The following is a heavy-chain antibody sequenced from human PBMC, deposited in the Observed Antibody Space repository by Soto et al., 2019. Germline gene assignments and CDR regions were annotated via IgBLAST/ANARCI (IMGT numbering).Heavy chain of an antibody. D-gene: IGHD2-15*01. CDR2: INHSGST. CDR1: GGSFSGYY. Sequence: PSETLSLTCAVYGGSFSGYYWSWIRQPPGKGLEWIGEINHSGSTNYNPSLKSRVTISVDTPKNQFSLQLSSVTAADTAVYYCARGTSPLGYCSGGSCFDFDYWGQGTPVTVSS. CDR3: ARGTSPLGYCSGGSCFDFDY. J-gene: IGHJ4*02. V-gene: IGHV4-34*01.